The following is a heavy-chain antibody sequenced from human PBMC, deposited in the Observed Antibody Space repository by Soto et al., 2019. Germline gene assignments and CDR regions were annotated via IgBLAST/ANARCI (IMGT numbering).Heavy chain of an antibody. CDR1: GFTFSSYG. CDR2: ISYDGSNK. V-gene: IGHV3-30*18. CDR3: AKEVGSGSYYYYYGMDV. J-gene: IGHJ6*01. Sequence: QVQLVESGGGVVQPGRSLRLSCAASGFTFSSYGMHWVRQAPGKGLEWVAVISYDGSNKYYADSVKGRFTISRDNSKNTLYLQMNSLRAEDTAVYYCAKEVGSGSYYYYYGMDVW. D-gene: IGHD1-26*01.